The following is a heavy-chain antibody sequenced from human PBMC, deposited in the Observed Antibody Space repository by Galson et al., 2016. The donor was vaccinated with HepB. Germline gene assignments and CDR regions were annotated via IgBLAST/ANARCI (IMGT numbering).Heavy chain of an antibody. Sequence: SLRLSCAASGFSFRSYDIHWVRQAPGKGLEWVAVISYDGSNKYYEDSVKGRFTISRDKSKNTSNLQMNSLRAEDTAVYYCAKDTTFRFGSCPENWGQGTLVTVSS. CDR1: GFSFRSYD. V-gene: IGHV3-30*18. CDR3: AKDTTFRFGSCPEN. CDR2: ISYDGSNK. J-gene: IGHJ4*02. D-gene: IGHD2/OR15-2a*01.